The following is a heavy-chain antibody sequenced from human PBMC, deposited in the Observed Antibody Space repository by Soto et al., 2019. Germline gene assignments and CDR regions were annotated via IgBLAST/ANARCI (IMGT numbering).Heavy chain of an antibody. J-gene: IGHJ4*02. CDR2: IYYSGST. CDR1: GGSISSYY. D-gene: IGHD4-17*01. Sequence: TLSLTCTVSGGSISSYYWSWIRQPPGKGLEWIGYIYYSGSTNYNPSLKSRVTISVDTSKNQFSLKLSSVTAADTAVYYCARAHGDIPHFDYWGQGTLVTVSS. CDR3: ARAHGDIPHFDY. V-gene: IGHV4-59*01.